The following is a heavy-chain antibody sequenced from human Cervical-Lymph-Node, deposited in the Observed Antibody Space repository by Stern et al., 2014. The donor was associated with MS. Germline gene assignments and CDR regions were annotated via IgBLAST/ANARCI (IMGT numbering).Heavy chain of an antibody. CDR3: ARGNWNYEGMGY. CDR2: IWNDGNKT. D-gene: IGHD1-7*01. Sequence: VQLVESGGGVVKPGRSLRLSCAASGFPFSNYGLLWVRQAPGKGLEWLAVIWNDGNKTYYEDSVKGSFTISRDHSQKTQLSQMSSLTAEDTALYYCARGNWNYEGMGYWGQGTLVTVSA. V-gene: IGHV3-33*01. J-gene: IGHJ4*02. CDR1: GFPFSNYG.